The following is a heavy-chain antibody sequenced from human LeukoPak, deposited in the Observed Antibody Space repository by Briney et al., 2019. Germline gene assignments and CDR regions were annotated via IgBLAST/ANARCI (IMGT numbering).Heavy chain of an antibody. J-gene: IGHJ3*02. CDR3: ARVMSRGWAFDI. V-gene: IGHV4-59*01. CDR1: GGSISSYY. D-gene: IGHD2-15*01. Sequence: SETLSLTCTVSGGSISSYYWSWIRQPPGKGLEWIGYIYYSGSTNYNPSPKSRVTISVDTSKNQFSLKLSSVTAADTAVYYCARVMSRGWAFDIWGQGTMVTVSS. CDR2: IYYSGST.